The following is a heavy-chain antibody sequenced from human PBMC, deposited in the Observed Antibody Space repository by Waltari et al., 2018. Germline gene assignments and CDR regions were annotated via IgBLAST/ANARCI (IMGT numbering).Heavy chain of an antibody. J-gene: IGHJ4*02. V-gene: IGHV1-18*01. CDR3: ARDFHYWSGYFDH. CDR1: GYPFSHYG. D-gene: IGHD3-3*02. Sequence: QIQLVQSGTEVKEPGASVRVSCKASGYPFSHYGFSWVRRAPGQGLEWLGWISAKTGDTNYAQRFQGRVTMTTDTSTTTAFMDLRSLRSDDSAIYYCARDFHYWSGYFDHWGQGTLVTVSP. CDR2: ISAKTGDT.